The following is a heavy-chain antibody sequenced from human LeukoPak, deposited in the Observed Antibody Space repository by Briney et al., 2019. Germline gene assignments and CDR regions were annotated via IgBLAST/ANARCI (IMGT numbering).Heavy chain of an antibody. D-gene: IGHD4-17*01. Sequence: GGSLGLSCAASGFTFSDYYMSWVRQAPGKGLEWVSSISSSSSYIYYADSVKGRFTISRDNAKNSLYLQMNSLRAEDTAVYYCARDGLGRVYGDYVNYFDYWGQGTLVTVSS. V-gene: IGHV3-21*01. J-gene: IGHJ4*02. CDR1: GFTFSDYY. CDR2: ISSSSSYI. CDR3: ARDGLGRVYGDYVNYFDY.